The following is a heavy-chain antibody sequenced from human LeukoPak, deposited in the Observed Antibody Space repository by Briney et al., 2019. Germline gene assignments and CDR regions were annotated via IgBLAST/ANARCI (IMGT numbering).Heavy chain of an antibody. CDR3: AIGGTGTTSFLDY. CDR1: GFTFSSYS. J-gene: IGHJ4*02. D-gene: IGHD1-1*01. V-gene: IGHV3-21*01. CDR2: ISSSSSYI. Sequence: PGGSLRLSCAASGFTFSSYSMNWVRQAPGKGLEWVSSISSSSSYIYYADSVKGRFTISRDNAKNSLYLQMNSLRAEDTAVYYCAIGGTGTTSFLDYWGQGTLVTVSS.